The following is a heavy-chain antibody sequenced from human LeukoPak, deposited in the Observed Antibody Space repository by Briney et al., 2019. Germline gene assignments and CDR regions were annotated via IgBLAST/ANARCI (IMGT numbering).Heavy chain of an antibody. CDR1: GFTFSSYA. D-gene: IGHD6-13*01. V-gene: IGHV3-21*01. Sequence: GGSLRLSCAASGFTFSSYAMSWVRQAPGKGLEWVSSISSSSSYIYYADSVKGRFTISRDNAKNSLYLQMNSLRAEDTAVYYCARDGIAAAASWGQGTLVTVSS. J-gene: IGHJ4*02. CDR2: ISSSSSYI. CDR3: ARDGIAAAAS.